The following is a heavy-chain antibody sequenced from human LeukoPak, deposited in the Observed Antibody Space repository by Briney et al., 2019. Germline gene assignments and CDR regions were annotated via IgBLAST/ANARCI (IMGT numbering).Heavy chain of an antibody. V-gene: IGHV1-18*01. D-gene: IGHD2-15*01. CDR3: ARADIVVVVAADYYFDY. CDR2: ISAYNGNT. CDR1: GYTFTSYG. J-gene: IGHJ4*02. Sequence: EASVKVSCKASGYTFTSYGISWVRQAPGQGLEWMGWISAYNGNTNYAQKLQGRVTMTTDTSTSTAYMELRSLRSDDTAVYYCARADIVVVVAADYYFDYWGKGTLVSVAS.